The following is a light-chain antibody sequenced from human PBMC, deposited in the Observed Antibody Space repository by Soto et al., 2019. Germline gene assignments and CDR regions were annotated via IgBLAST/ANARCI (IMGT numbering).Light chain of an antibody. CDR3: QQSYSTPLT. V-gene: IGKV1-39*01. CDR1: QSISSY. CDR2: AAS. J-gene: IGKJ4*01. Sequence: IRMTQSPSSFSACIGERFTMTCVASQSISSYLNWYQQKPGKAPKLLIYAASSLQSGVPSRFSGSGSGTDFTLTISSLQPEDFATYYCQQSYSTPLTFGGGTKVDI.